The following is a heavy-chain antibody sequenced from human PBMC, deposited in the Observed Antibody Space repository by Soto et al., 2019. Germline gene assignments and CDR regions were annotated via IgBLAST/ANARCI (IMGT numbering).Heavy chain of an antibody. D-gene: IGHD3-16*01. CDR2: INGDSTTI. CDR3: VRDRGNPDSFNV. CDR1: GYTFSPFW. Sequence: EVQLVESGGGLVQPGESLRLSCAASGYTFSPFWMHLVRQAPGKGLVWVSHINGDSTTILYADSVRGRFTISRDNAKNTRYLQMNSLKGEDTAVYYCVRDRGNPDSFNVWGRGTMVTVSS. J-gene: IGHJ3*01. V-gene: IGHV3-74*01.